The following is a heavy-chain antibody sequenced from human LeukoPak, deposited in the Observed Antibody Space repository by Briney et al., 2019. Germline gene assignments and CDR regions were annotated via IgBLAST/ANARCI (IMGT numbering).Heavy chain of an antibody. CDR1: GFTFSSYA. CDR3: AKGRSSGSYYFDY. CDR2: ISYDGSNK. Sequence: GGSLRLSCAASGFTFSSYAMHWVRQAPVKGLEWVAVISYDGSNKYYADSVKGRFTISRDNSKNTLYLQMNSLRAEDTAVYYCAKGRSSGSYYFDYWGQGTLVTVSS. V-gene: IGHV3-30*04. J-gene: IGHJ4*02. D-gene: IGHD1-26*01.